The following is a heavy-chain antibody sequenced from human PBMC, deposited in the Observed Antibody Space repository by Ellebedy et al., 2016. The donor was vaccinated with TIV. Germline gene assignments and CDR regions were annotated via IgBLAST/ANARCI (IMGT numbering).Heavy chain of an antibody. Sequence: GGSLRLSCTASGFKFSDYSMSWVRQAPGKGLEWVSSISGSGISAYYADSVKGRFTISRGTSKNTLYLQMNSLRGEDTAIYYCAKDVHPFTTTRRGTFGSWGQGTLVSVSS. V-gene: IGHV3-23*01. CDR2: ISGSGISA. CDR1: GFKFSDYS. J-gene: IGHJ4*02. D-gene: IGHD1-1*01. CDR3: AKDVHPFTTTRRGTFGS.